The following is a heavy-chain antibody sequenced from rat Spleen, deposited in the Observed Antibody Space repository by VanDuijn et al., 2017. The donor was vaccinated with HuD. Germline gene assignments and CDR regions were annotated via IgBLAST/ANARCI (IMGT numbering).Heavy chain of an antibody. CDR3: TTDRTLTTDPGWFAY. CDR2: ITNAAGKV. D-gene: IGHD1-11*01. CDR1: GFSFSHYG. Sequence: EVQLVESGGGLVQPGRSMKLSCAASGFSFSHYGMAWVRQAPGKGLEWVASITNAAGKVYYPDSVKGRFTISRDTAQNILYLQMNSPRSEDTATYYCTTDRTLTTDPGWFAYWGQGTLVTVSS. J-gene: IGHJ3*01. V-gene: IGHV5S13*01.